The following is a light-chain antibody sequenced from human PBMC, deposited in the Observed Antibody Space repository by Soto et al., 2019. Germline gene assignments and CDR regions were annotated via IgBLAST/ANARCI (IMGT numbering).Light chain of an antibody. CDR2: GAS. J-gene: IGKJ1*01. Sequence: EIMMTHSPATLAVSPLQRXTLXCKPSQSVSSNLAWYQQKPGQAPRLLIYGASTRATGIPARFSGSGSGTEFTLTISSLQSEDFAVYYCQQYNNWSGTFGQGTKVDIK. V-gene: IGKV3-15*01. CDR1: QSVSSN. CDR3: QQYNNWSGT.